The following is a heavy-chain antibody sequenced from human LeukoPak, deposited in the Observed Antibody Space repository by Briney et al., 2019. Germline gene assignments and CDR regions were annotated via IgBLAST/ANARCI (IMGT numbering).Heavy chain of an antibody. Sequence: GGSLRLSCAASGFTFSSYEMNWVRQAPGKGLEWVSYISSGRTIYYADSVKGRFTISRDNAKNSLYLQMNSLRAEDTAVYYCAVFPTHYWGQGTLVTVSS. CDR1: GFTFSSYE. D-gene: IGHD3-10*02. V-gene: IGHV3-48*03. CDR2: ISSGRTI. J-gene: IGHJ4*02. CDR3: AVFPTHY.